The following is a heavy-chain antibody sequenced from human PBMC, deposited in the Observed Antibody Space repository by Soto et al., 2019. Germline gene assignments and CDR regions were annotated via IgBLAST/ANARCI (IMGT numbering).Heavy chain of an antibody. V-gene: IGHV3-73*02. CDR2: IGSKTNSFAT. CDR1: GFTFSGSA. Sequence: EVQLVESGGGLVQPGGSLKLSCAASGFTFSGSAVHWVRQASGKGLEWVGRIGSKTNSFATAYAASVRGRFTISRDDSKNTTSLQMNSLKTEDTAVYYCTRPTFGSTSCFDPWGQGTLVTVSS. CDR3: TRPTFGSTSCFDP. D-gene: IGHD2-2*01. J-gene: IGHJ5*02.